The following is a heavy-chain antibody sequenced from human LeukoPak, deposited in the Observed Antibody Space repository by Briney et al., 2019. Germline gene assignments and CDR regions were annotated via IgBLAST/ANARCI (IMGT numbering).Heavy chain of an antibody. CDR3: VRDAVTTVGYFLH. Sequence: GASVKVSRKASGYTFTSYGISWVRQAPGQGLEWMGWINTYSGDTNYAQKFQGRVTMTTDTSTSTAYMELRSLKSDDTAVYYCVRDAVTTVGYFLHWGQGTLVTVSS. CDR1: GYTFTSYG. CDR2: INTYSGDT. V-gene: IGHV1-18*01. D-gene: IGHD4-17*01. J-gene: IGHJ1*01.